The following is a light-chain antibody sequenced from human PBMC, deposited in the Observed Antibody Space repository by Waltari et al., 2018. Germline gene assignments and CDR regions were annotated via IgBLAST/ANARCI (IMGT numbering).Light chain of an antibody. CDR1: RSVKSNY. CDR3: QQYGTTSCT. V-gene: IGKV3-20*01. CDR2: RAS. Sequence: IVWPQSPGPLSLSPGATATLSCRPSRSVKSNYVARVQHKPGQPPRLLISRASARATCRPDRSSESECETDFNLTISRQEPEAFAVYYRQQYGTTSCTFGPGPKVDI. J-gene: IGKJ3*01.